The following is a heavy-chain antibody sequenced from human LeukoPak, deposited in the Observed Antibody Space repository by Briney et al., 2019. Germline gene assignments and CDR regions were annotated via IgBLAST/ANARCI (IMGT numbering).Heavy chain of an antibody. J-gene: IGHJ4*02. CDR2: ISYDGSNK. CDR1: GFTFSSYA. V-gene: IGHV3-30-3*01. D-gene: IGHD6-6*01. Sequence: PGRSLRLSCAASGFTFSSYAMHWVRQAPGKGLEGVAVISYDGSNKYYADSVKGRFTISRDNSKNTLYLQMHSLRAEDTAVYYCARGTYSSSSGGDYWGQGTLVTVSS. CDR3: ARGTYSSSSGGDY.